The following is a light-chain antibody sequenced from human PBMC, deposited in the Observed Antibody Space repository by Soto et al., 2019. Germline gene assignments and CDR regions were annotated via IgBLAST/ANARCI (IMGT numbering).Light chain of an antibody. CDR3: QQYGSSLSIT. J-gene: IGKJ5*01. Sequence: EIMLTQSPGTLSLSPGERATLSCGASQSVSNSYLAWYQQKPGQAPRLLIYDASSRATGIPDRFSGSGSGTDFTLTISRLEPEDFAVYYCQQYGSSLSITFGQGTRLEIK. CDR2: DAS. V-gene: IGKV3-20*01. CDR1: QSVSNSY.